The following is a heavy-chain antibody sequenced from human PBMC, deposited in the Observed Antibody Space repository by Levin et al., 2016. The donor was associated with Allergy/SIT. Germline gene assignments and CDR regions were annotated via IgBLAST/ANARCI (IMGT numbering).Heavy chain of an antibody. J-gene: IGHJ6*03. CDR2: IYTSGST. CDR3: ARDVVVPRVGYYYYYMDV. V-gene: IGHV4-61*02. D-gene: IGHD2-2*01. Sequence: WIRQPPGKGLEWIGRIYTSGSTNYNPSLKSRVTISVDTSKNQFSLKLSSVTAADTAVYYCARDVVVPRVGYYYYYMDVWGKGTTVTVSS.